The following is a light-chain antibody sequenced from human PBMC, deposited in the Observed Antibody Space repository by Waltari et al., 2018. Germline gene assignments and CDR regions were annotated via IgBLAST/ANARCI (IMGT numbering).Light chain of an antibody. Sequence: EIVLTQSPGTLSLSPGERATLSCWASQGVGKYLAWYQQKPGQAPRLLIYHTSNRATGIPDRFSGSGSGTGFSLTISRLEPEDFAVYYCQHYVRLPATFGQGTKVEIK. V-gene: IGKV3-20*01. CDR3: QHYVRLPAT. CDR2: HTS. J-gene: IGKJ1*01. CDR1: QGVGKY.